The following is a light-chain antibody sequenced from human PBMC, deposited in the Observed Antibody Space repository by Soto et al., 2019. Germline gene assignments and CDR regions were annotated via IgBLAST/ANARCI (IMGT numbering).Light chain of an antibody. CDR1: SSDVGGYNY. V-gene: IGLV2-8*01. J-gene: IGLJ2*01. CDR2: EVS. CDR3: GSYGGSNNLV. Sequence: QSALTQPPSASGSPGQSVTISCTGTSSDVGGYNYVSWYQQHPGKAPKLMIYEVSERPSGVPDRFSGSKSGNTASLTVSGLQAEDEADYYCGSYGGSNNLVFGGGTKLTVL.